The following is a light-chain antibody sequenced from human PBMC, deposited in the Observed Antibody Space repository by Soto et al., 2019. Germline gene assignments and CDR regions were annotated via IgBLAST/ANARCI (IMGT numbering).Light chain of an antibody. J-gene: IGKJ2*01. CDR3: QQYKNYSPYT. CDR2: DAS. Sequence: DILMTQSPSTLSASVGDKVTITSRASQSLTSWLAWYQQKPGKAPKLLIYDASTLQSGVPSRFSGSGSGTDFTLTISSLQPDDFATYYCQQYKNYSPYTFGQGTKLEIK. CDR1: QSLTSW. V-gene: IGKV1-5*01.